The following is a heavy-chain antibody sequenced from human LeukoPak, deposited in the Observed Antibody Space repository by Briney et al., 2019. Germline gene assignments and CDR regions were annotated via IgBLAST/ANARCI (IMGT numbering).Heavy chain of an antibody. V-gene: IGHV3-30*04. CDR3: AREAKEQPLVPLFVLDD. Sequence: GRSLRLSCAASGFTFISYAMHWVRQAPGKGLEWVAVISYDGSNKYYADCVEGRFTISRDNSKNTLYLQMNSLRAEDTAVYYCAREAKEQPLVPLFVLDDWGQGTLVTVSS. CDR2: ISYDGSNK. D-gene: IGHD6-13*01. CDR1: GFTFISYA. J-gene: IGHJ4*02.